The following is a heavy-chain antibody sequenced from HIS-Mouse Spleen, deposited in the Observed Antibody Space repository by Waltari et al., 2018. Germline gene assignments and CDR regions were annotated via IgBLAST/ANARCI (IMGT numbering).Heavy chain of an antibody. Sequence: QLQLQESGPGLVKPSETLSLTCTVSGGSISSSSYYWGGIRQPPGNGLEWIGSIYYSGSTYYNPSLKSRVTISVDTSKNQFSLKLSSVTAADTAVYYCAREIPYSSSWYDWYFDLWGRGTLVTVSS. J-gene: IGHJ2*01. CDR3: AREIPYSSSWYDWYFDL. D-gene: IGHD6-13*01. CDR2: IYYSGST. CDR1: GGSISSSSYY. V-gene: IGHV4-39*07.